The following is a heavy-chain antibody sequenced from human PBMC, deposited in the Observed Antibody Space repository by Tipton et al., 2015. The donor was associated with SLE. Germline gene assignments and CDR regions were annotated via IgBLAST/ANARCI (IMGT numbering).Heavy chain of an antibody. CDR3: ARDVGATNY. D-gene: IGHD1-26*01. J-gene: IGHJ4*02. Sequence: TLSLTCTVSGGSISSYYWSWIRQPPGKGLEWIGYIYYSGSTNYNPSLKSRVTISVDTSKNQFSLKLSSVTAADTAVYYCARDVGATNYWSQGTLVTVSS. CDR2: IYYSGST. CDR1: GGSISSYY. V-gene: IGHV4-59*01.